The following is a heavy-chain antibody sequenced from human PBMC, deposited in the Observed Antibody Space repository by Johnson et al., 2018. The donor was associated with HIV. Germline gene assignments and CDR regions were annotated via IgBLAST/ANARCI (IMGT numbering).Heavy chain of an antibody. J-gene: IGHJ3*02. CDR1: GFTFDDHA. CDR2: ISWDGGST. Sequence: VQLVESGGVVVQPGGSLTLSCAASGFTFDDHAMHWVRQAPGKGLEWVSLISWDGGSTYYGDSVKGRFTVSRDNSKNSLYLQMNTLRPEDTAVYYCARDRFGSGRPNAFDIWGQGTMVTVSS. CDR3: ARDRFGSGRPNAFDI. V-gene: IGHV3-43D*03. D-gene: IGHD3-10*01.